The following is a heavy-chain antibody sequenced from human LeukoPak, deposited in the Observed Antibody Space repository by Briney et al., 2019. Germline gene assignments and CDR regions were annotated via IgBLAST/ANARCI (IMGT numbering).Heavy chain of an antibody. CDR2: ISSSSSYI. CDR3: ARDSSGWTTGAFDI. V-gene: IGHV3-21*01. Sequence: PGGSLRLSCAPSGFTFSSYSMNWVRQAPGKGLEWVSSISSSSSYIYYADSVKGRFTISRDNAKNSLYLQMNSLRAEDTAVCYCARDSSGWTTGAFDIWGQGTMVTVS. D-gene: IGHD6-19*01. CDR1: GFTFSSYS. J-gene: IGHJ3*02.